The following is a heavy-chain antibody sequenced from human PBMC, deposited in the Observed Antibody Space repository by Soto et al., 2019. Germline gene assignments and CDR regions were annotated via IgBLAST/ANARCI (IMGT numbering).Heavy chain of an antibody. Sequence: QVQLVESGGGVVQPGRSLRLSCAASGFTFSSYAMHWVRQAPGKGLEWVAVISYDGSNKYYADSVKGRFTISRDNSKNTXYLQMTSLRAEDTAVYYCAGRYCSGGSCYSGYAFDIWGQGTMVTVSS. D-gene: IGHD2-15*01. CDR2: ISYDGSNK. CDR3: AGRYCSGGSCYSGYAFDI. V-gene: IGHV3-30-3*01. J-gene: IGHJ3*02. CDR1: GFTFSSYA.